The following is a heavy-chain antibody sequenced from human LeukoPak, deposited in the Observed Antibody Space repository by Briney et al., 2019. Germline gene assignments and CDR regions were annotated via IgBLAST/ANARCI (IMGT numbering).Heavy chain of an antibody. CDR2: IYYSGST. CDR3: ARQYDILTGFDY. Sequence: PSETLSLTCTVSGGSISSYYWSWIRQPPGKGLEWIGHIYYSGSTNYNPSLKSRVTISVDTSKNQFSLKLSSVTAADTAVYYCARQYDILTGFDYWGQGTLVTVSS. CDR1: GGSISSYY. J-gene: IGHJ4*02. D-gene: IGHD3-9*01. V-gene: IGHV4-59*08.